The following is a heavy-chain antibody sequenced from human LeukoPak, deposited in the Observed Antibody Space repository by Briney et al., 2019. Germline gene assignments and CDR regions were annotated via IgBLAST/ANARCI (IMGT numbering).Heavy chain of an antibody. CDR3: AREETGDY. CDR2: INPNSGDT. D-gene: IGHD1-1*01. V-gene: IGHV1-2*02. Sequence: ASVKVSCKASGYIFTGYYMHWVRQAPGQGLEWMGWINPNSGDTNYAQKFQGRVTMTRDTSISTAYMELSRLRSDDTAVYYCAREETGDYWGQGTRVTVSS. CDR1: GYIFTGYY. J-gene: IGHJ4*02.